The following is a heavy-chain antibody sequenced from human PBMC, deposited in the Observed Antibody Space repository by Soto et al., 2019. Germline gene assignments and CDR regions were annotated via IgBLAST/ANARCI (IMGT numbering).Heavy chain of an antibody. D-gene: IGHD2-15*01. CDR2: MYYGGSP. Sequence: PSETLSLTCTVSGGSITTYYWSWIRQPPGKGLEWIGYMYYGGSPNYNPSLKSRVTMSVDTSKNQFSLKLNSVTAADTAVYFCARDRRYCSGGSCSAGDAFDIWGQGTMVTVSS. V-gene: IGHV4-59*01. CDR3: ARDRRYCSGGSCSAGDAFDI. J-gene: IGHJ3*02. CDR1: GGSITTYY.